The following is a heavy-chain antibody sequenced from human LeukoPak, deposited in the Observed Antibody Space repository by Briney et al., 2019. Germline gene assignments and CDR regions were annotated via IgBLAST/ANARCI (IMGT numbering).Heavy chain of an antibody. CDR1: GGSISSYY. J-gene: IGHJ4*02. CDR2: IYYSGST. CDR3: ARGRGITMVRGPFDY. Sequence: SETLSLTCTVSGGSISSYYWSWIRQPPGKGLEWIGYIYYSGSTNYNPSLKSRVTISVDTSKNQFSLKLSSVTAADTAVYYCARGRGITMVRGPFDYWGQGTLVTASS. V-gene: IGHV4-59*01. D-gene: IGHD3-10*01.